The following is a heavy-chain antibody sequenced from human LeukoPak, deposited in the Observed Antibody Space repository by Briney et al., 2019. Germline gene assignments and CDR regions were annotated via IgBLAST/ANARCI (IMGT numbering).Heavy chain of an antibody. CDR3: AKGLPLIAVAASDAFDI. V-gene: IGHV3-23*01. J-gene: IGHJ3*02. Sequence: GGSLRLSCAASGFTFSSYAMSWVRQAPVKGLEWVSGIGGSDGRTYYADSVKGRFTISRDNAKNSLYLQMNSLRAEDTALYYCAKGLPLIAVAASDAFDIWGQGTMVTVSS. D-gene: IGHD6-19*01. CDR2: IGGSDGRT. CDR1: GFTFSSYA.